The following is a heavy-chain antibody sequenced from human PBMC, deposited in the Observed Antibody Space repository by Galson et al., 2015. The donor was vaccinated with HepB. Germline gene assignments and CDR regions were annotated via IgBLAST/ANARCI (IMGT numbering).Heavy chain of an antibody. CDR3: ARPPTFPWCFDL. Sequence: QSGAEVKKPGESLKISCKGSGYNFTTYWIGWVRQMPGKGLEWMGIIYPGDSDTRYSPSFQGQVTISADKSTSTAYLQWNSLKASDTAMYYCARPPTFPWCFDLWGRGTLVTVSS. J-gene: IGHJ2*01. V-gene: IGHV5-51*01. D-gene: IGHD3-16*01. CDR1: GYNFTTYW. CDR2: IYPGDSDT.